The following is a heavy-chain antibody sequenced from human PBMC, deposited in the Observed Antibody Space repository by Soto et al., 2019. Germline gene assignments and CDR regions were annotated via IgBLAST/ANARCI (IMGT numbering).Heavy chain of an antibody. J-gene: IGHJ6*02. CDR3: ARDRGITKFNYYYYAMDV. V-gene: IGHV1-18*01. Sequence: QLHLVQSEAEVKKPGASVKVSCKASGYTFNDYGVSWVRQAPGQGLEWIGWINTRNQSTELVQKFKDRVIMTTDSSTTTAFMELRSLRSDDTAIYYCARDRGITKFNYYYYAMDVWGQGTTVTVSS. CDR1: GYTFNDYG. CDR2: INTRNQST. D-gene: IGHD3-16*01.